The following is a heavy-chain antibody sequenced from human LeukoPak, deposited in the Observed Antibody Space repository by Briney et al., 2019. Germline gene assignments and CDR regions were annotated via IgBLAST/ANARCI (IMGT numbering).Heavy chain of an antibody. J-gene: IGHJ5*02. CDR3: ANRVAQHDS. Sequence: GGSLRLSCVASGFTFSSFAMSWVRQAPGKGLEWVAGIPSSGPITYYADSVKGRFTISRDNSKNALYLQMNSLTAEDTGVYYCANRVAQHDSWGQGTLVTVSS. D-gene: IGHD3-16*01. CDR1: GFTFSSFA. CDR2: IPSSGPIT. V-gene: IGHV3-23*01.